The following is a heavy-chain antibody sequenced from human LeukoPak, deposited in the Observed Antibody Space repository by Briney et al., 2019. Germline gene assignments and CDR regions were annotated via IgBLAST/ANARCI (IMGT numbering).Heavy chain of an antibody. CDR3: ARDLDGYYYYGMDV. D-gene: IGHD1-1*01. V-gene: IGHV3-11*01. CDR1: GFTFSDYY. CDR2: ISSSGSTI. J-gene: IGHJ6*02. Sequence: PGGSLRLSCAASGFTFSDYYMSWIRQAPGKGLEWVSHISSSGSTIYYADSVKGRFTISRDNAKNSLYLQMNSLRAEDTAVYYCARDLDGYYYYGMDVWGQGTTVTVSS.